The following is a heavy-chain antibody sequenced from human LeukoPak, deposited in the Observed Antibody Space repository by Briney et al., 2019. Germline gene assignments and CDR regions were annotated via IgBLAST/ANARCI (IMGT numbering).Heavy chain of an antibody. D-gene: IGHD2-2*01. CDR3: ARPNRRFSSTSNHFDY. CDR1: GYTFTSYG. Sequence: ASVKVSCKASGYTFTSYGISWVRQAPGQGLEWMGWISAYNGNTNYAQKLQGRVTMTTDTSTSTAYMELRSLRSDDTAVYYCARPNRRFSSTSNHFDYWGQGTLVTVSS. J-gene: IGHJ4*02. CDR2: ISAYNGNT. V-gene: IGHV1-18*01.